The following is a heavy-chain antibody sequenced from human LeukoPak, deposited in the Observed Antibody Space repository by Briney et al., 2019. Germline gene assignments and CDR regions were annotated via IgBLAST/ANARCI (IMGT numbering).Heavy chain of an antibody. CDR2: IHNDGST. D-gene: IGHD3-3*02. CDR1: GFIVSNTY. J-gene: IGHJ4*01. Sequence: GGSLRLSCAASGFIVSNTYMTWVRHAPGKGLEWISVIHNDGSTYYADSVKGRFTVSRDNSKNMLFLRMNSLRVEDTAVYFCASLARDYGGQGTLVSVSS. V-gene: IGHV3-53*01. CDR3: ASLARDY.